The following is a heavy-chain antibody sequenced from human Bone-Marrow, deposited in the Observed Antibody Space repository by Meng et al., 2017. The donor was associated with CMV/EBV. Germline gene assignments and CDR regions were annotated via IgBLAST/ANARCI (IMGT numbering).Heavy chain of an antibody. CDR2: ISSSGSTI. Sequence: GESLKISCAVSGFIISSYEMNWVRQAPGKGLEWVSYISSSGSTISYADSVKGRFTISRDNAKNSLYLQMISLRAEDTAVYYCAREPDCSSISCYDAFDIWGQGTMVTVSS. J-gene: IGHJ3*02. CDR3: AREPDCSSISCYDAFDI. D-gene: IGHD2-2*01. CDR1: GFIISSYE. V-gene: IGHV3-48*03.